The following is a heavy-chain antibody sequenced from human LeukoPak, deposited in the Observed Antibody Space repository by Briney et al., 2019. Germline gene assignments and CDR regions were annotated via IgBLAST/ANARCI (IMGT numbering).Heavy chain of an antibody. CDR1: GFTFSSYS. CDR2: ISSSSSYI. CDR3: AREQQYCSGGSCYGPDAFDI. Sequence: PGGYLRRSSAASGFTFSSYSMNWVRQAPGMGREWVSSISSSSSYIYYADSVKGRFTISRDNAKNSLYLQMNSVRAQDTAVYYCAREQQYCSGGSCYGPDAFDIWGQGTMVTVSS. J-gene: IGHJ3*02. V-gene: IGHV3-21*01. D-gene: IGHD2-15*01.